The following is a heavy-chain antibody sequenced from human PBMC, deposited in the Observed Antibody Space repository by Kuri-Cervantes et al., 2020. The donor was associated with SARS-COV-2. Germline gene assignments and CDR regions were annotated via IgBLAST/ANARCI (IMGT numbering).Heavy chain of an antibody. CDR2: INPDGSYT. V-gene: IGHV3-74*01. CDR1: TFTFSNYA. Sequence: GGSLRLSCAASTFTFSNYAMSWVRQAPGKGLEWVSGINPDGSYTNNADSVKGRFTLPRDNAKNMLFLQMNSLRAEDTAVYYCVRDGDHWNFDYWGQGTLVTVSS. J-gene: IGHJ4*02. D-gene: IGHD1-1*01. CDR3: VRDGDHWNFDY.